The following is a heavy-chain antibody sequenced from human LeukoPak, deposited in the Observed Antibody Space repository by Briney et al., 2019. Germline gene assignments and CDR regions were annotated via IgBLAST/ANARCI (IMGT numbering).Heavy chain of an antibody. CDR1: SDSISNYY. CDR2: IYYSGST. D-gene: IGHD2/OR15-2a*01. V-gene: IGHV4-59*12. J-gene: IGHJ4*02. CDR3: ARAGKNSRTYDY. Sequence: PSETLSLTCTVSSDSISNYYWSWIRQPPGEGLEWIGHIYYSGSTKYNSSLQSRVTISVDTSKNQFSLKLSSVTAADTAIYYCARAGKNSRTYDYWGQGTLVTVSS.